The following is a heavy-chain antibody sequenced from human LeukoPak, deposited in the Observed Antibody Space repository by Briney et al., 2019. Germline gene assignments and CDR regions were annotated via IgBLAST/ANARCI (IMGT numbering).Heavy chain of an antibody. CDR2: MSNSGST. Sequence: PSETLSLTCTVSGGSISSSSSYYWAWIRQPPGKGLEWIGTMSNSGSTYYNPSLKSRVTISGDTSKNQFSLKLSSVTAADTAVYYCARDRTGNNWFDPWGQGTLVTVSA. D-gene: IGHD1-1*01. CDR1: GGSISSSSSYY. CDR3: ARDRTGNNWFDP. J-gene: IGHJ5*02. V-gene: IGHV4-39*07.